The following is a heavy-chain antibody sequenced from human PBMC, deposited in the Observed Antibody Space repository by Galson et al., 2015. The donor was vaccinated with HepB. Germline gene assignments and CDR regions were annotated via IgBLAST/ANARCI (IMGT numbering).Heavy chain of an antibody. J-gene: IGHJ4*02. V-gene: IGHV2-70*01. D-gene: IGHD6-13*01. CDR2: IDWDDDK. Sequence: PALVKPTQTLTLTCTFSGFSLSTSRMCVSWIRQPPGKALEWLALIDWDDDKYYSTSLKTRLTISKDTSKNQVVLTMTNMDPVDTATYFCARVYSGYSSNWYAGYFDYWGQGSLVTVSS. CDR1: GFSLSTSRMC. CDR3: ARVYSGYSSNWYAGYFDY.